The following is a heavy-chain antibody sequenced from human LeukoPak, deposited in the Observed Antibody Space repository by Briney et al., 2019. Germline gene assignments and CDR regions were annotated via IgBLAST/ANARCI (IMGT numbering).Heavy chain of an antibody. D-gene: IGHD5-24*01. CDR2: IYHSGST. CDR1: GGSISSGGYS. Sequence: SETLSLTCAVSGGSISSGGYSWSWIRQPPGKGLEWIGYIYHSGSTYYNPSLKSRVTISVDRSKNQFSLKLSSVTAADTAVYYCASWEDGYNYSNAFDIWGQGTMVTVSS. J-gene: IGHJ3*02. CDR3: ASWEDGYNYSNAFDI. V-gene: IGHV4-30-2*02.